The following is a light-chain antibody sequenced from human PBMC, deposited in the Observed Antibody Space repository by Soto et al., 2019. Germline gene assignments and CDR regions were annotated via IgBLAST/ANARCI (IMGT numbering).Light chain of an antibody. CDR1: SSDVGGYNY. J-gene: IGLJ2*01. V-gene: IGLV2-14*01. Sequence: QSVLTQPASVSGSPGQSITISCTGTSSDVGGYNYVSWYQQHPGKAPKLMIYDVSNRPSGVSNRFSGSKSGNTASLTISGLQAEDEAYYYCISYTSSSTLVFGGGTKLTVL. CDR3: ISYTSSSTLV. CDR2: DVS.